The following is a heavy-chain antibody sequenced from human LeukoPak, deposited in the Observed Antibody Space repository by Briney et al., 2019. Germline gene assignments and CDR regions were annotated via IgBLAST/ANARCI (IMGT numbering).Heavy chain of an antibody. CDR2: ISSSSSYI. J-gene: IGHJ4*02. V-gene: IGHV3-21*01. CDR1: GFTFSSYS. D-gene: IGHD3-3*01. Sequence: GGSLRLSCAASGFTFSSYSMNWVRQAPGKGLEWVSSISSSSSYIYYADSVKGRFTISRDNAKNSLYLQMNSLRAEDTAVYYCARGGDPITIFGVVIDGRYYFDYWGQGTLVTVSS. CDR3: ARGGDPITIFGVVIDGRYYFDY.